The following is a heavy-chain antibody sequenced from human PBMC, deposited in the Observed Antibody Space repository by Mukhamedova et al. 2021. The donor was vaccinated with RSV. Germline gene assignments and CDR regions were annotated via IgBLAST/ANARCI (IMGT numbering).Heavy chain of an antibody. J-gene: IGHJ3*02. V-gene: IGHV1-2*02. Sequence: AQKFQGRVTMTRDTSISTAYMELSRLRSDDTAVYYCAREIDDSSGNDAFDIWGQGTMVTVSS. D-gene: IGHD3-22*01. CDR3: AREIDDSSGNDAFDI.